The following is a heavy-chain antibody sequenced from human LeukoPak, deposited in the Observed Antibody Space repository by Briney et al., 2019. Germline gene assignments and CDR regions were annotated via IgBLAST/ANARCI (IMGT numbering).Heavy chain of an antibody. Sequence: SETLSLTCTVSGYSISSSTYYWAWIRQPPGKGLEWIGSIYHTGHMYYNPSLKSRVTISIDTSKNQFSLKLRFVTAADTAVYFCARVVGFGGITVAGTRGWLDPWGQGTQVTVSS. V-gene: IGHV4-39*07. CDR1: GYSISSSTYY. J-gene: IGHJ5*02. CDR2: IYHTGHM. CDR3: ARVVGFGGITVAGTRGWLDP. D-gene: IGHD6-19*01.